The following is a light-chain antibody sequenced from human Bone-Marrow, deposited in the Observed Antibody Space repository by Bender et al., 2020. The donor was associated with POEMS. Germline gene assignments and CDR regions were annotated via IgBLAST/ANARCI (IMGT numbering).Light chain of an antibody. CDR3: SSYMTDYPV. J-gene: IGLJ3*02. V-gene: IGLV2-23*02. Sequence: QSALTQPASVSGSPGQSITISCTGTSSDVGSYNLVSWFQQHPGKVPKLMIYDVNQRPSGVSERFSGSKSGNMASLTISGLQSEDEADYYCSSYMTDYPVFGGGTKLTVL. CDR2: DVN. CDR1: SSDVGSYNL.